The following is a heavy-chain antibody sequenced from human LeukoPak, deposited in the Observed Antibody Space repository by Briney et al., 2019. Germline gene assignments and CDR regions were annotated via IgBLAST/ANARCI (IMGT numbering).Heavy chain of an antibody. CDR1: GYTFRSSG. Sequence: GASVKVSCKASGYTFRSSGISWVRQAPGQGLEWMGGIIPIFGTANYAQKFQGRVTITADKSTSTAYMELSSLRSEDTAVYYCASTYYYGSSGYYYFRWSDYWGQGTLVTVSS. V-gene: IGHV1-69*06. CDR2: IIPIFGTA. CDR3: ASTYYYGSSGYYYFRWSDY. D-gene: IGHD3-22*01. J-gene: IGHJ4*02.